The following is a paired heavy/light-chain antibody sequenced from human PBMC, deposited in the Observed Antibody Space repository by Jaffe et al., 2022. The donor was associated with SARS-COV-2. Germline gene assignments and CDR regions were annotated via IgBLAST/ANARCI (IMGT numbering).Heavy chain of an antibody. D-gene: IGHD3-3*01. V-gene: IGHV3-15*01. J-gene: IGHJ5*02. CDR1: GFTFSNAW. Sequence: EVQLVESGGGLVMPGGSLGLSCAASGFTFSNAWMSWVRQAPGKGLEWVGRIKSNTDGETVDYAAPVKGRFTISRDDSKNTLYLQMNSLKTEDTAVYYCSTIFDNRGPSWGQGTLVTVSS. CDR2: IKSNTDGETV. CDR3: STIFDNRGPS.
Light chain of an antibody. Sequence: DIVMTQSPDSLAVSLGERATINCKSSQTILYSSNNKNYLAWYQQKPGQPPKLLIYWASIRESGVPDRFSGSGSGTDFTLTISSLQAEDVAVYYCQQYYGAPFTFGPGTKVDI. CDR3: QQYYGAPFT. V-gene: IGKV4-1*01. J-gene: IGKJ3*01. CDR1: QTILYSSNNKNY. CDR2: WAS.